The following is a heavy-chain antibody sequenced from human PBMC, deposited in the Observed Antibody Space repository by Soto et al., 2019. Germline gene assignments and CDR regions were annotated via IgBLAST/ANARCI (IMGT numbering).Heavy chain of an antibody. J-gene: IGHJ5*02. CDR3: ARADLIDHDILTGYYGGPNWFDP. Sequence: ASVKVSCKASGYTFTGYYMHWVRQAPGQGLEWMGWINPNSGGTNYAQKFQGWVTMTRDTSISTAYMELSRLRSDDTAVYYCARADLIDHDILTGYYGGPNWFDPWGQGTLVTVSS. CDR2: INPNSGGT. CDR1: GYTFTGYY. V-gene: IGHV1-2*04. D-gene: IGHD3-9*01.